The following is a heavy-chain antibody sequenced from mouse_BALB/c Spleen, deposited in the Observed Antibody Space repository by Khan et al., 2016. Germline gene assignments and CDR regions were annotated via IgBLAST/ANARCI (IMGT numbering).Heavy chain of an antibody. Sequence: QVQLQQSGAEVMKPGASVKISCKATGYIFSNFWIAWVKQRPGHGLEWIGEIFPESGSTNYTEKFKGKATVTAETSSNTAYMQLSRLTSEDSAVXYCARGCMDDWGQGTSVTVSS. V-gene: IGHV1-9*01. J-gene: IGHJ4*01. CDR1: GYIFSNFW. CDR3: ARGCMDD. CDR2: IFPESGST.